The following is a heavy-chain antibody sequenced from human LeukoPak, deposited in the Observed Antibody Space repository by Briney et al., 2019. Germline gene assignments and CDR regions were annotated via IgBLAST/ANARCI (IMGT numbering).Heavy chain of an antibody. CDR3: ARWGDSSGWYGGGFDP. CDR1: GYTFTGYY. D-gene: IGHD6-19*01. Sequence: GASVKVPCKASGYTFTGYYMHWVRQAPGQGLEWMGWINPNSGGTNYAQKFQGRVTMTRDTSISTAYMELSRLRSDDTAVYYCARWGDSSGWYGGGFDPWGQGTLVTVSS. V-gene: IGHV1-2*02. J-gene: IGHJ5*02. CDR2: INPNSGGT.